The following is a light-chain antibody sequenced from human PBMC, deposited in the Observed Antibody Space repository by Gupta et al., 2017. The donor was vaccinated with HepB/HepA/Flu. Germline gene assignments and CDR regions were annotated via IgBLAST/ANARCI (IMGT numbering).Light chain of an antibody. V-gene: IGKV4-1*01. Sequence: DIVLTQSPDSLAASLGERATINCKSSQSSIGSQNNEICLGWYQQKPGQPPKLLIYWASTRAAGVSDRFSDRGSGTDFTLTISSLQTDDVAVYYCQQYCKSPLAFGGGTEVEIK. CDR3: QQYCKSPLA. CDR1: QSSIGSQNNEIC. J-gene: IGKJ4*01. CDR2: WAS.